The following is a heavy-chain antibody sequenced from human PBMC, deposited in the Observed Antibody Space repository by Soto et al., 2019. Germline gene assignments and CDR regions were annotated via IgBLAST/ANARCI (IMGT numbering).Heavy chain of an antibody. CDR2: ISGSGVST. D-gene: IGHD5-18*01. CDR3: AKDSGYSYGYDAFDI. J-gene: IGHJ3*02. V-gene: IGHV3-23*01. Sequence: EVQLLESGGGLVQPGGSLRLSCAASGFTFSSYAMSWVRQAPGKGLEWVSAISGSGVSTYYADSVKGRFTISRDNSKNTLDLQMSSLRAEDTAVFYCAKDSGYSYGYDAFDIWGQGAMVTVSS. CDR1: GFTFSSYA.